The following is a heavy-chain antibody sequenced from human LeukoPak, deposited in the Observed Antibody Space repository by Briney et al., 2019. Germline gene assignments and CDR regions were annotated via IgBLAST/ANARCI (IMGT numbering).Heavy chain of an antibody. CDR2: INHSGST. CDR3: ARGKGSGWTFDY. D-gene: IGHD6-19*01. CDR1: GGSFTGYY. V-gene: IGHV4-34*01. Sequence: SSETLSLSCAVYGGSFTGYYWSWIRQPPGKGLEWSGEINHSGSTNYNPSLKSRVTISVDTSKNQFSLKLSSVTAADTAVYYCARGKGSGWTFDYWGQGTLVTVSS. J-gene: IGHJ4*02.